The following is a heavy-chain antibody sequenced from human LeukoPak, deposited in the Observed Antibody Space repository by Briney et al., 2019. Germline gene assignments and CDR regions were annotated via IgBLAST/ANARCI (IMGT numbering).Heavy chain of an antibody. CDR1: GFTVSSNY. J-gene: IGHJ4*02. V-gene: IGHV3-66*04. D-gene: IGHD3-9*01. CDR2: IYSGGST. Sequence: PGGSLRLSCAASGFTVSSNYMSWVRQAPGKELEWVSVIYSGGSTYYADSVKGRFTISRDNSKNTLYLQMNSLRVEDTAVYYCARRLGPHYDILTGYWGAFDYWGQGTLVTVSS. CDR3: ARRLGPHYDILTGYWGAFDY.